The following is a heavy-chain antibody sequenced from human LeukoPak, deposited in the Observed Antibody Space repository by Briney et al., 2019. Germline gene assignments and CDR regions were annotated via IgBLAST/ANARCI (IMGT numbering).Heavy chain of an antibody. CDR1: GGSISSSSYY. J-gene: IGHJ5*02. D-gene: IGHD5-24*01. CDR3: ARDQMATSNWFDP. Sequence: IPSETLSLTCTVSGGSISSSSYYWGWIRQPPGKGLEWIGSIYYSGSTYYNPSLKSRVTISVDTSKNQFSLKLSSVTAADTAVYYCARDQMATSNWFDPWGQGTLVTVSS. CDR2: IYYSGST. V-gene: IGHV4-39*07.